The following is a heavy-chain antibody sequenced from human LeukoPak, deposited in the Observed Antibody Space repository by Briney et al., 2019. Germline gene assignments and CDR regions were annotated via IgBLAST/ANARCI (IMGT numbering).Heavy chain of an antibody. CDR2: ISSSSSYI. CDR1: GFTFDDYG. CDR3: ARAKYSSSDGMDV. J-gene: IGHJ6*02. D-gene: IGHD6-6*01. Sequence: PGGSLRLSCAASGFTFDDYGMSWVRQAPGKGLEWVSSISSSSSYIYYADSVKGRFTISRDNAKNSLYLQMNSLRAEDTAVYYCARAKYSSSDGMDVWGQGTTVTVSS. V-gene: IGHV3-21*01.